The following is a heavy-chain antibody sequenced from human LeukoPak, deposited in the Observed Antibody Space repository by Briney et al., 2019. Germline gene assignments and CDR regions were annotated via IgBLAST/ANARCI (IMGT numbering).Heavy chain of an antibody. CDR3: ATPGLSGYYYGMDV. CDR1: GFLVIRNY. Sequence: GGSLRLSCPASGFLVIRNYMSGAGLPPAKEGEWVSIITNAGSTHYATSVEGRFNISRDNYKSSVYLQMTSLRAEDTAVYYCATPGLSGYYYGMDVWGQGTTVTVSS. D-gene: IGHD3/OR15-3a*01. V-gene: IGHV3-66*01. CDR2: ITNAGST. J-gene: IGHJ6*02.